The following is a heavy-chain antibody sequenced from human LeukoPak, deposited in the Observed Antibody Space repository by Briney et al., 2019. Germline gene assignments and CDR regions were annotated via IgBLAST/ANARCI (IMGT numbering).Heavy chain of an antibody. V-gene: IGHV3-21*01. CDR2: IRSSSSYI. Sequence: GQSLRLSCAAAGFTFSNPWMSWVSQAERKVLEWDSSIRSSSSYIYYADSVKGRFTISRDNAKNSLYLQMNSLRAEDTAVYYCARVYCSGGSCYVGYFDYWGQGTLVTVSS. CDR1: GFTFSNPW. CDR3: ARVYCSGGSCYVGYFDY. D-gene: IGHD2-15*01. J-gene: IGHJ4*02.